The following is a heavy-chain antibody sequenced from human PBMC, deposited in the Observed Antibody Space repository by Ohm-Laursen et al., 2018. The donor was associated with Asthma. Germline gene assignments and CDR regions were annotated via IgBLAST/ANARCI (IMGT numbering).Heavy chain of an antibody. D-gene: IGHD1-1*01. CDR3: ANLNWNGPDY. Sequence: SLRLSCSASGFTFSSYGMHWVRQAPGKGLEWVAVISYDGSNKYYADSVKGRFTISRDNSKNTLYLQMNSLRAEDTAMYYCANLNWNGPDYWGQGTLVTVSS. J-gene: IGHJ4*02. CDR2: ISYDGSNK. CDR1: GFTFSSYG. V-gene: IGHV3-30*18.